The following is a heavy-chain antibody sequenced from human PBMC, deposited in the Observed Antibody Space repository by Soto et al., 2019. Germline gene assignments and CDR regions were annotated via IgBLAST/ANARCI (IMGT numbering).Heavy chain of an antibody. J-gene: IGHJ4*02. CDR3: ARGNYGWYLGDFDS. V-gene: IGHV3-11*05. D-gene: IGHD6-19*01. CDR1: GFIFSDYY. Sequence: QVQLVESGGGLVKPGGSLRLSCAASGFIFSDYYMTWIRQAPGKGLEWLSYISSRSTYTNYADSVQGRFTISRDNAKNSLYLQMNSLRAEDTAVYYCARGNYGWYLGDFDSWGQGTLVTVSS. CDR2: ISSRSTYT.